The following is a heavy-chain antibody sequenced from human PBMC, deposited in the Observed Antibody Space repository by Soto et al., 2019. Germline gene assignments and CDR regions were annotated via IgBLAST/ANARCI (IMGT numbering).Heavy chain of an antibody. Sequence: PSETLSLTCTVSGDSVTNDYFYWSWIRQPPGKGLEWIGYIYYTGSTNYNPSLKSRVTISVDTSKDQFSLKLFSVTTADTAVYYCAQDSYDYVSGTHHFAQNWGRGTPVPVSS. CDR3: AQDSYDYVSGTHHFAQN. V-gene: IGHV4-61*01. D-gene: IGHD3-16*01. CDR1: GDSVTNDYFY. J-gene: IGHJ4*02. CDR2: IYYTGST.